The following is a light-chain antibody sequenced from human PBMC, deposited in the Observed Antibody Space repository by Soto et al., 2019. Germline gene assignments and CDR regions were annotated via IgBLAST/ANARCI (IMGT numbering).Light chain of an antibody. Sequence: DIVMTQSPDSLAVSLGERATINCKSSQSVLYSSNNKNYLAWYQQKPGQPPKLLISWASTRESGVPDRFSGSGSGTDFTLTISSLQAEDVAVYYCQQCYSSPPAFGQGTKLEIK. J-gene: IGKJ2*01. V-gene: IGKV4-1*01. CDR3: QQCYSSPPA. CDR1: QSVLYSSNNKNY. CDR2: WAS.